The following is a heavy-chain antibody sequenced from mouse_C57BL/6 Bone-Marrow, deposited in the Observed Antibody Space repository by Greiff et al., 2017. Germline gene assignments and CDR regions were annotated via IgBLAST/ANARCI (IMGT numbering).Heavy chain of an antibody. CDR2: IYPGDGDT. CDR3: ARLILRYYAMDY. Sequence: QVQLQQSGAELVKPGASVKISCKASGYAFSSSWMNWVKQRPGKGLEWIGQIYPGDGDTNYNGKFKGKATLTADKSSSTAYMQHSSLTSEDSAVYFCARLILRYYAMDYWGQGTSVTVSS. V-gene: IGHV1-80*01. CDR1: GYAFSSSW. D-gene: IGHD1-1*01. J-gene: IGHJ4*01.